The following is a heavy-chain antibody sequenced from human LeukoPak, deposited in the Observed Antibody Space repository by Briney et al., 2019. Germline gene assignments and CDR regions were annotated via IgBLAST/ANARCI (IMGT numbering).Heavy chain of an antibody. V-gene: IGHV3-21*01. CDR2: ISSSSNYI. CDR1: GFTFSSYS. J-gene: IGHJ4*02. Sequence: GGSLRLSCAASGFTFSSYSMNWVRQAPGKGLEWVSSISSSSNYIYYADSGKGRFTISRDNAKNSLYLQMNSLRAEDTAVYYCARVGGFGYCTSTSCPPEYWGQGTLVTVSS. D-gene: IGHD2-2*01. CDR3: ARVGGFGYCTSTSCPPEY.